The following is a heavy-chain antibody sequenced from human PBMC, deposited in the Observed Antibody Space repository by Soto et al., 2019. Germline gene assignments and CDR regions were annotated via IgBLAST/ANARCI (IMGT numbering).Heavy chain of an antibody. CDR2: IYHGGTT. D-gene: IGHD6-19*01. J-gene: IGHJ4*01. CDR1: GYSISSGSY. CDR3: AKGHVMVVAGSTLDY. Sequence: SETLSLTCTVSGYSISSGSYWGWIRQPPGNGPEWIASIYHGGTTFYNPSLKSRVTVSVDKSNHQFSLKLTSVTAADTAVYYCAKGHVMVVAGSTLDYWGHGTLVAVSS. V-gene: IGHV4-38-2*02.